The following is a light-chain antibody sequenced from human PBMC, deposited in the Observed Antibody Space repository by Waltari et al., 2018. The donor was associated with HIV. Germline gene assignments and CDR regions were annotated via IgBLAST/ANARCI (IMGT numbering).Light chain of an antibody. V-gene: IGKV1-39*01. CDR2: HAS. J-gene: IGKJ3*01. CDR1: ESIFNF. CDR3: QQTYRIPLT. Sequence: DIQMTQTPSSLSASIGDRVTITCRASESIFNFVNWYQQKPGKAPQVLIYHASGLLGGVPSRFSGRASGADYTLTISNVQPEDFATYFCQQTYRIPLTFGPGTKMDIK.